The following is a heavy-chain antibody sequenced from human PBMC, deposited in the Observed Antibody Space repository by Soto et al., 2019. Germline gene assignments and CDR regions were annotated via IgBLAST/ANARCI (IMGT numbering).Heavy chain of an antibody. Sequence: LRLSCAASGFTFSSYAMSWVRQAPGKGLEWVSAISGSGGSTYYADSVKGRFTISRDNSKNTLYLQMNSLRAEDTAVYYCAKIRSYDSSGYLDYWGQGTLVTVSS. J-gene: IGHJ4*02. D-gene: IGHD3-22*01. CDR3: AKIRSYDSSGYLDY. CDR2: ISGSGGST. CDR1: GFTFSSYA. V-gene: IGHV3-23*01.